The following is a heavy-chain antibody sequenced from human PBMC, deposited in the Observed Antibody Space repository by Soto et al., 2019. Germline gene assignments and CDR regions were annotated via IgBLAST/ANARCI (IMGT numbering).Heavy chain of an antibody. J-gene: IGHJ4*02. CDR3: ARDVRTGSGGYFIDY. V-gene: IGHV3-21*01. Sequence: PGGSLRLSCAASGFTFSSYSMNWVRQAPGKGLEWVSSISSSSSYIYYADSVKGRFTISRDNAKNSLYLQMNSLRAEDTALYYCARDVRTGSGGYFIDYWGQGTLVTVSS. CDR2: ISSSSSYI. D-gene: IGHD5-12*01. CDR1: GFTFSSYS.